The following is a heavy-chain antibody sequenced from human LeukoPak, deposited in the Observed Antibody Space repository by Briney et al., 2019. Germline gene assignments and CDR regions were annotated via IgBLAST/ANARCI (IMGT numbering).Heavy chain of an antibody. Sequence: ASVKVSCKASGYTFTSYGISWVRQAPGQGLEWMGWISAYDGNTNYAQKLQGRVTMTTDASTSTAYMELRSLRSDDTAVYYCARGRIAAAGTDFDYWGQGTLVTVSS. CDR1: GYTFTSYG. J-gene: IGHJ4*02. V-gene: IGHV1-18*01. D-gene: IGHD6-13*01. CDR3: ARGRIAAAGTDFDY. CDR2: ISAYDGNT.